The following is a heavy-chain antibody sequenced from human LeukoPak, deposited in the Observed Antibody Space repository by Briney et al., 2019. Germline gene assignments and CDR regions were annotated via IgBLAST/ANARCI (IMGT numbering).Heavy chain of an antibody. CDR1: GGTFSSYA. CDR2: INTNTGNP. J-gene: IGHJ4*02. D-gene: IGHD3-22*01. CDR3: ARNYYDSSGYSTATY. V-gene: IGHV7-4-1*02. Sequence: ASVKVSCKASGGTFSSYAISWVRQAPGQGLEWMGWINTNTGNPTYAQGFTGRFVFSLDTSVSTAYLQISSLKAEDTAVYYCARNYYDSSGYSTATYWGQGTLVTVSS.